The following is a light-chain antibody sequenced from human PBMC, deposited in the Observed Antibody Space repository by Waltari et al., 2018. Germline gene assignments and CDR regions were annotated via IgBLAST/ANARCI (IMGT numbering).Light chain of an antibody. V-gene: IGLV1-44*01. CDR3: SAWDDSLNGVV. CDR1: SSNIGRNN. Sequence: QSVLTQPPSASGTPGQRVSISCSGSSSNIGRNNVNWYQQLPGTALQLLIFTNYQRPSGVPDRFSGSKSGTSASLAISGLQSEDEADYYCSAWDDSLNGVVFGGGTKLTVL. CDR2: TNY. J-gene: IGLJ2*01.